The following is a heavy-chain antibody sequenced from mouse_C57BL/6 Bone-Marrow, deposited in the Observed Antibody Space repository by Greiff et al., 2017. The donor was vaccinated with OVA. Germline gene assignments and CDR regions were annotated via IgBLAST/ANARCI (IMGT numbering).Heavy chain of an antibody. CDR2: IHPNSGST. CDR3: ARPFYYDYAWFAY. J-gene: IGHJ3*01. D-gene: IGHD2-4*01. CDR1: GYTFTSYW. V-gene: IGHV1-64*01. Sequence: QVQLQQPGAELVKPGASVKLSCKASGYTFTSYWMHWVKQRPGQGLEWIGMIHPNSGSTNYNEKFKSKATLTVDKPSSTAYMQLSSLTSEDSAVYYCARPFYYDYAWFAYWGQGTLVTVSA.